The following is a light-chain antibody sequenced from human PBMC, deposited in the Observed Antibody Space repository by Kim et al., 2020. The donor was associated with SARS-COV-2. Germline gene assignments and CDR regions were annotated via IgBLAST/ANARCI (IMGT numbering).Light chain of an antibody. CDR1: QTVLYNSNNMNY. CDR3: QQYYSTPPS. CDR2: WAS. Sequence: TATLNCKSSQTVLYNSNNMNYLAWYQQKPGQAPKLLSYWASIRESGVSDRFSGSGSETDFTLTISSLQAEDVAVYYCQQYYSTPPSFGQGTKLDIK. V-gene: IGKV4-1*01. J-gene: IGKJ2*03.